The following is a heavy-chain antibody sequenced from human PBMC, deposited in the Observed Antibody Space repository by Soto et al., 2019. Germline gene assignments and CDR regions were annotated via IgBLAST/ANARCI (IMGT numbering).Heavy chain of an antibody. CDR1: GFTFSSYG. CDR2: IWYDGSNK. D-gene: IGHD3-22*01. Sequence: QVQLVESGGGVVQPGRSLRLSCAASGFTFSSYGMHWVRQAPGKGLEWVAVIWYDGSNKYYADSVKGRFTISRDNSKNPLYLQMNSLRAEDTAVYYCARDRSSGYFEYFQHWGQGTLVTVSS. J-gene: IGHJ1*01. V-gene: IGHV3-33*01. CDR3: ARDRSSGYFEYFQH.